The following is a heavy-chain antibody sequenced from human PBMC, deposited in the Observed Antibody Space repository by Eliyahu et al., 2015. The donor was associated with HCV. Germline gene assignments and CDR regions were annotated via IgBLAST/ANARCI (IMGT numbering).Heavy chain of an antibody. CDR1: GFAXXTFA. Sequence: QVQLVESGGGVVQPGRSLXLSCSASGFAXXTFAMHWVRQAPGMGVEWVTVIAYDGTDKYYADSVKGRFTVSRDNSRNTLYMEMNSLRVEDTAMYYCVREGRDFWSGHYNWFDPWGQGTLVTVSS. V-gene: IGHV3-30*04. CDR2: IAYDGTDK. D-gene: IGHD3-3*01. CDR3: VREGRDFWSGHYNWFDP. J-gene: IGHJ5*02.